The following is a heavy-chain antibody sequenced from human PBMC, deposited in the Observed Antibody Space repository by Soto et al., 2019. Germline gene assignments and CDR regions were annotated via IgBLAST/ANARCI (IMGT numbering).Heavy chain of an antibody. Sequence: LSLTCAVSGGSLSDYYWPWTRQSPGKGLGWIGEIHPSGSTYYNPSLRSRVTISVDTSKNQFSLKLTSLTAADTAIYYCARGRDEYKLGNVWGHGTTVTVSS. CDR3: ARGRDEYKLGNV. V-gene: IGHV4-34*01. CDR1: GGSLSDYY. CDR2: IHPSGST. D-gene: IGHD1-1*01. J-gene: IGHJ6*02.